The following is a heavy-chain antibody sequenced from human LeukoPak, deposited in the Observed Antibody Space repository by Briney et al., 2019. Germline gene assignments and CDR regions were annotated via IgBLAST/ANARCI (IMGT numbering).Heavy chain of an antibody. Sequence: GGSLRLSCVASGFSFSNYAMSWVRQAPGKGLEWVSGTSGSGSDTFYAESVKGRLTISRDNYKNMLYLQMNSLRAEDTAVYYCAKDLSYGFDYWGQGTLVTVSS. D-gene: IGHD5-18*01. J-gene: IGHJ4*02. V-gene: IGHV3-23*01. CDR1: GFSFSNYA. CDR2: TSGSGSDT. CDR3: AKDLSYGFDY.